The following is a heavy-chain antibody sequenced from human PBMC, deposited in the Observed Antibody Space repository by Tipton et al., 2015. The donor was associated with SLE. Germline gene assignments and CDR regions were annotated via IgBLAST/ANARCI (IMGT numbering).Heavy chain of an antibody. CDR2: IWYDGSEK. CDR1: GFTFSSYG. CDR3: AKDRANEWELPGCFDS. J-gene: IGHJ4*02. D-gene: IGHD1-26*01. Sequence: SLRLSCAASGFTFSSYGMHWVRQVPGKGLEWVAVIWYDGSEKYYADSVKGRFTISRDNSKNTLFLQMDSLRAEDTAVYYCAKDRANEWELPGCFDSWGQGTLVTVSS. V-gene: IGHV3-33*06.